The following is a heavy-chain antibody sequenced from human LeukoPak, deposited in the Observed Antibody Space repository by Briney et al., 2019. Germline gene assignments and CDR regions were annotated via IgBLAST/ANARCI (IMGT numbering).Heavy chain of an antibody. CDR2: ISGSGGST. CDR1: GFTFSSYA. CDR3: AKGTFHYYDSSGYPPD. Sequence: PGGSLRLSCAASGFTFSSYAMSWVRQAPGKGLEWVPAISGSGGSTYYADSVRGRFTISRDNSKNTLYLQMNSLRAEDTAVYYCAKGTFHYYDSSGYPPDWGKGTTVTVSS. D-gene: IGHD3-22*01. J-gene: IGHJ6*04. V-gene: IGHV3-23*01.